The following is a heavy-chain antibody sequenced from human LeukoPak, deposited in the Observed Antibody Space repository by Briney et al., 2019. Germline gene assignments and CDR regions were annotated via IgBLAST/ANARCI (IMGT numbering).Heavy chain of an antibody. D-gene: IGHD5-18*01. V-gene: IGHV1-8*02. Sequence: ASVKVSCKASGYTFTSYAMNWVRQAPGQGLEWMGWINPNSGGTNYAQKFQGRVTMTEDTSTDTAYMELSSLRSEDTAVYYCALLHNWFDPWGQGTLVTVSS. CDR2: INPNSGGT. J-gene: IGHJ5*02. CDR1: GYTFTSYA. CDR3: ALLHNWFDP.